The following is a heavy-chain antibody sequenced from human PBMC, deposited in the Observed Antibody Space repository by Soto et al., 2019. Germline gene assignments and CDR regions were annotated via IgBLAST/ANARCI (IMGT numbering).Heavy chain of an antibody. D-gene: IGHD3-22*01. CDR1: GGSISSYY. CDR3: ARPPRIGVSDAFDI. Sequence: SETLSLTCTVSGGSISSYYWSWIRQPPGKGLEWIGYIYYSGSTNYNPSLKSRVTISVDTSKNQFSLKLSSVTAADTAVYYCARPPRIGVSDAFDIWGQGTMVTVSS. CDR2: IYYSGST. V-gene: IGHV4-59*08. J-gene: IGHJ3*02.